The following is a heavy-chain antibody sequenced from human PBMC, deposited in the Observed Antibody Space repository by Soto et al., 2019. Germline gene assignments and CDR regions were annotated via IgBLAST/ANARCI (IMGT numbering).Heavy chain of an antibody. CDR1: GGSITTGGRY. Sequence: QVRLQEWGPGLVKPSQTLSLKCSVSGGSITTGGRYWSWIRQLPGKAMGWIGDIYSSGNTYYKAPIKRRVAISGDAATTQFSLQVSSVTAADTAVYDWAQDLVFTGGDGFDIWGQGRLVTVSS. CDR3: AQDLVFTGGDGFDI. CDR2: IYSSGNT. D-gene: IGHD6-6*01. J-gene: IGHJ3*02. V-gene: IGHV4-31*02.